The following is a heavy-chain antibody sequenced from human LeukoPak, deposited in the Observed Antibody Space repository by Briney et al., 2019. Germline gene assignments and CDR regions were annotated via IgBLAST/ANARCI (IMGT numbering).Heavy chain of an antibody. CDR1: GGSISSGSYY. V-gene: IGHV4-61*02. D-gene: IGHD1-26*01. Sequence: SQTLSLTCTVSGGSISSGSYYWSWIRQPAGKGLEWIGRIYTSGSTNYNPSLKSRVTISVDRSKNQFSLKLSSVTAADTAVYYCARVKVGVFDYWGQGTLVTVSS. CDR2: IYTSGST. J-gene: IGHJ4*02. CDR3: ARVKVGVFDY.